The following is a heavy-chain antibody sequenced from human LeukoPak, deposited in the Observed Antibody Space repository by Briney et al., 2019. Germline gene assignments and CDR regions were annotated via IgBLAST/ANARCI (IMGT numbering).Heavy chain of an antibody. D-gene: IGHD6-13*01. CDR1: GFTVSSNY. V-gene: IGHV3-66*01. Sequence: GGSLRLSCAASGFTVSSNYMSWVRQAPGKGLEWVSVIYSGGSTYYADSVKGRFTISRDNSKNTLYLQMNSLRAEDTAVYYCARVGITLEAGTYDFWGQGTLVTVSS. CDR3: ARVGITLEAGTYDF. CDR2: IYSGGST. J-gene: IGHJ4*02.